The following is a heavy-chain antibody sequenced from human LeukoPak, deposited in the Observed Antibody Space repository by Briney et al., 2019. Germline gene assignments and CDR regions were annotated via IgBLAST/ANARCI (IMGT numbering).Heavy chain of an antibody. CDR3: ARTYGSGGYQRFDP. V-gene: IGHV4-59*01. CDR2: IYYSGST. D-gene: IGHD3-10*01. J-gene: IGHJ5*02. Sequence: SETLSLTCTVSGGSISDYHWSWIRQPPGKGLQWIGYIYYSGSTNYNPSLKSRVTMSVDTSKNQFSLRLSSVTAADTAVYYCARTYGSGGYQRFDPWGQGTLVTVSS. CDR1: GGSISDYH.